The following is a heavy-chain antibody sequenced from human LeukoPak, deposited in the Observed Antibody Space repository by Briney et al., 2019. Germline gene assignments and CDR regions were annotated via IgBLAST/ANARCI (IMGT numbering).Heavy chain of an antibody. D-gene: IGHD2-2*01. Sequence: ASVKVSCKASGGTFSSYTINWVRQAPGQGLEWMGGIIPVFGTANYVQKFQGRVTITTDESTSTAYMELSSLRSEDTAVYYCARSLVPRDIVVVPAAIGGAFDIWGQGTMVTVSS. V-gene: IGHV1-69*05. CDR2: IIPVFGTA. J-gene: IGHJ3*02. CDR3: ARSLVPRDIVVVPAAIGGAFDI. CDR1: GGTFSSYT.